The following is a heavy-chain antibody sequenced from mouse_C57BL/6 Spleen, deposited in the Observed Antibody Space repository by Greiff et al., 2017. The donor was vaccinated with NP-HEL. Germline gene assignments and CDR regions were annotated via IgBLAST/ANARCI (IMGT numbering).Heavy chain of an antibody. V-gene: IGHV1-4*01. D-gene: IGHD4-1*01. CDR3: ARSRTGPWFAY. J-gene: IGHJ3*01. Sequence: QVQLQQSGAELARPGASVKMSCKASGYTFTSYTMHWVKQRPGQGLEWIGYINPSSGYTKYNQKFKDKATLTADKSSSTAYMQLSSLTSEDSAVYCGARSRTGPWFAYWGQGTLVTVSA. CDR1: GYTFTSYT. CDR2: INPSSGYT.